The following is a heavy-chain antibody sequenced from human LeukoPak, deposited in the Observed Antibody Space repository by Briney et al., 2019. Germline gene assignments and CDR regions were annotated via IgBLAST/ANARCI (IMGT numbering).Heavy chain of an antibody. CDR2: ISGSGGST. Sequence: PGGSLRLSCAASGFTFSSYAMSWVRQAPEKGLEWVSAISGSGGSTYYADSVKGRFTISRDNSKNTLYLQMNSLRAEDTAVYYCAKDRDDYVWGELAPGNAFDIWGQGTMVTVSS. CDR3: AKDRDDYVWGELAPGNAFDI. J-gene: IGHJ3*02. D-gene: IGHD3-16*01. V-gene: IGHV3-23*01. CDR1: GFTFSSYA.